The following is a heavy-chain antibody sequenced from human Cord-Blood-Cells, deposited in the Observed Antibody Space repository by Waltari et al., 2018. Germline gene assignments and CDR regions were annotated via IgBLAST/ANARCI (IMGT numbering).Heavy chain of an antibody. CDR1: GFTFSSYA. D-gene: IGHD6-6*01. J-gene: IGHJ1*01. V-gene: IGHV3-23*01. CDR2: ISGSGGST. CDR3: AKVNSSFEYFQH. Sequence: EVQLLESGGGVVQPGGSMRLSCAASGFTFSSYAMCWVRQATGKGLEWVSAISGSGGSTYYADSVKCRFTISRDNSKNTLYLQMNSLRAEDTAVYYCAKVNSSFEYFQHWGQGTLVTVSS.